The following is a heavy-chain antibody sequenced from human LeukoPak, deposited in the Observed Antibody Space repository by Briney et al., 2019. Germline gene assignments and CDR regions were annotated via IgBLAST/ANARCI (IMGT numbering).Heavy chain of an antibody. V-gene: IGHV4-34*01. J-gene: IGHJ4*02. D-gene: IGHD3-10*01. CDR1: GGPFSGFF. CDR2: IHNSGTT. CDR3: ARRYYYNLGSFPFDF. Sequence: SETLPLTCAVSGGPFSGFFWSWIRQSSGKGLEWIGEIHNSGTTNYNPSLNSRVTISEDTSKNQFYLNLSSVTAADTAVYYCARRYYYNLGSFPFDFWGQGTLVTVSS.